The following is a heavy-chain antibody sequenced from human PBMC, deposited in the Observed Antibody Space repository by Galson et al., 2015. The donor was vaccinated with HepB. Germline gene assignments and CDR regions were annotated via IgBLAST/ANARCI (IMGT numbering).Heavy chain of an antibody. Sequence: KVSCKASGYTFTSYGISWVRQMPGKGLEWMGRIDPSDSYTNYSPSFQGHVTISADKSISTAYLQWSSLKASDTAMYYCASSLIGIGELWYYFDYWGQGTLVTVSS. CDR3: ASSLIGIGELWYYFDY. CDR2: IDPSDSYT. CDR1: GYTFTSYG. D-gene: IGHD3-10*01. V-gene: IGHV5-10-1*01. J-gene: IGHJ4*02.